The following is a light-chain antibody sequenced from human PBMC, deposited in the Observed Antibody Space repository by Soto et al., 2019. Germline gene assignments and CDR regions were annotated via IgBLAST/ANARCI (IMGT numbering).Light chain of an antibody. CDR3: CSYTTSSVYV. CDR2: DVS. CDR1: SSDVGGYNY. Sequence: QSALTHPASVSGSPGQSITISCTGTSSDVGGYNYVSWYQQHPGKAPKLKIYDVSHRPSGVSSRFSGSKSGNTASLTISGLQAEDEADYYCCSYTTSSVYVFGTGTKLTVL. V-gene: IGLV2-14*01. J-gene: IGLJ1*01.